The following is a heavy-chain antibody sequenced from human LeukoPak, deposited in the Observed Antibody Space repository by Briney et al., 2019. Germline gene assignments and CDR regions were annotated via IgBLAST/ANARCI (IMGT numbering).Heavy chain of an antibody. CDR1: GESISGFY. D-gene: IGHD3/OR15-3a*01. Sequence: PSETLSLTCTVSGESISGFYWTWIRKPPGKGLEWIGSIYYSGNTYYNASLKSQVSISIDTSKNQFSLRLTSVTAADTAVYYCARQTGSGLFILPGGQGTLVTVSS. CDR3: ARQTGSGLFILP. V-gene: IGHV4-39*01. J-gene: IGHJ4*02. CDR2: IYYSGNT.